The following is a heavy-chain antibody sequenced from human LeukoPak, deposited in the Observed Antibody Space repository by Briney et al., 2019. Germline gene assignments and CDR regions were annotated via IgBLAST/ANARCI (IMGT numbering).Heavy chain of an antibody. CDR2: ISGSGGST. CDR3: AKEGSGYSYGPGWFDP. CDR1: GFTVSSNY. V-gene: IGHV3-23*01. Sequence: PGGSLRLSCAASGFTVSSNYMSWVRQAPGKGLEWVSAISGSGGSTYYADSVKGRFTISRDNSKNTLYLQMNSLRAEDTAVYYCAKEGSGYSYGPGWFDPWGQGTLVTVSS. J-gene: IGHJ5*02. D-gene: IGHD5-18*01.